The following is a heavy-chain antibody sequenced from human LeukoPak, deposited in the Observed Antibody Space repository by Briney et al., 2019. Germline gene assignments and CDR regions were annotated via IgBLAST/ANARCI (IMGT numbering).Heavy chain of an antibody. V-gene: IGHV1-2*02. CDR1: GYTFTGYY. D-gene: IGHD5-18*01. Sequence: ASVKVSCKASGYTFTGYYMHWVRQAPGQGLEWMGWINPNRGGTNYAQKFQGRVTMTRDTSISTAYMELSRLRSDDTAVYYCARDPGYSYGSFDYWGQGTLVTVSS. J-gene: IGHJ4*02. CDR2: INPNRGGT. CDR3: ARDPGYSYGSFDY.